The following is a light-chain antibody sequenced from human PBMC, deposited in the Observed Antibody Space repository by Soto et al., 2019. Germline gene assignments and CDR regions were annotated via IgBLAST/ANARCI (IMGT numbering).Light chain of an antibody. Sequence: EIVMTQSPATLSVSPGERATLSCRASQSVSSNLAWYQQRPGQAPRLLIYGASTRVTGIPARFSGSGSGTEFTLTISSLQSEDFAVYYCQQRQYWPPITFGQGTRLEIK. V-gene: IGKV3-15*01. CDR1: QSVSSN. CDR2: GAS. CDR3: QQRQYWPPIT. J-gene: IGKJ5*01.